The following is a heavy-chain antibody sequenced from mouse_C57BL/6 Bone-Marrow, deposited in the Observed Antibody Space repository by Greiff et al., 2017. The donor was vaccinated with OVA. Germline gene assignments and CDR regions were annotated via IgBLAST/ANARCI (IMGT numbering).Heavy chain of an antibody. CDR2: IDPSDSYT. V-gene: IGHV1-50*01. CDR3: ARRANYGSSYYYFDY. D-gene: IGHD1-1*01. Sequence: QVQLQQPGAELVKPGASVKLSCKASGYTFTSYWMQWVKQRPGQGLEWIGEIDPSDSYTNYNQKFKGKATLTVDTSSSTAYMQLSSLTSEDSAVYYCARRANYGSSYYYFDYWGQGTTLTVSS. CDR1: GYTFTSYW. J-gene: IGHJ2*01.